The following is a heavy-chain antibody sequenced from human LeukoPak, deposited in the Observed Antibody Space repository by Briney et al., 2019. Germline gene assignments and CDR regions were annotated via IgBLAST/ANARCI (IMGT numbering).Heavy chain of an antibody. CDR2: IYYSGST. CDR1: GGSISSYY. D-gene: IGHD2-2*02. J-gene: IGHJ6*03. Sequence: SETLSLTCTVSGGSISSYYWSWIRQPPGKGLEWIGYIYYSGSTNYNPSLKSRVTISVDTSKNQFSLKLSSVTAADTAVYYCARPKISCSSTSCYTSAGYMDVWGKGTTVTVSS. V-gene: IGHV4-59*08. CDR3: ARPKISCSSTSCYTSAGYMDV.